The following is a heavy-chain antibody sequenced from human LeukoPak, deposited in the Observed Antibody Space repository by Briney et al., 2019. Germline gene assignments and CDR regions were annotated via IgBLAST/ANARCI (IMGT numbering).Heavy chain of an antibody. CDR2: ISYDGSNK. CDR3: ASDSGYDHHGLFDY. CDR1: GFTFSSYA. V-gene: IGHV3-30*04. Sequence: GRSLRLSCAASGFTFSSYAMHWVRQAPGKGLEWVAVISYDGSNKYYADSVKGRFTISRDNSKNTLYLQMNSLRAEDTAVYYCASDSGYDHHGLFDYWGQGTLVTVSS. D-gene: IGHD5-12*01. J-gene: IGHJ4*01.